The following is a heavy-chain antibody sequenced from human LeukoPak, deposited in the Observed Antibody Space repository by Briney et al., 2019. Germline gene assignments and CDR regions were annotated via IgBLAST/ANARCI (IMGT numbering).Heavy chain of an antibody. CDR2: VNSDGFST. CDR1: GFTFSRYW. Sequence: GGSLRLSCAAYGFTFSRYWMHWVRQAPGKGLVWVARVNSDGFSTTYADSVKGRFTISRDNTKNTLYLQLNSLRAEDTAVYYCARVSFCPRCHFDYWGQGTLVTVSS. D-gene: IGHD2/OR15-2a*01. V-gene: IGHV3-74*03. CDR3: ARVSFCPRCHFDY. J-gene: IGHJ4*02.